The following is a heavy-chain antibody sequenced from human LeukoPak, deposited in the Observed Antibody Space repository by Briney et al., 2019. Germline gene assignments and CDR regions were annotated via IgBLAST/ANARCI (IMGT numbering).Heavy chain of an antibody. J-gene: IGHJ6*02. Sequence: ASVKVSCKASGYTFTGYYMHWVRQAPGQGLEWMGRINPNSGGTDYAQKFQGRVTMTRDTSISTAYMELSRLRSDDTAVYYCARAPVVAGTYYYYYGMDVWGQGTTVTVSS. CDR1: GYTFTGYY. CDR3: ARAPVVAGTYYYYYGMDV. V-gene: IGHV1-2*06. CDR2: INPNSGGT. D-gene: IGHD2-2*01.